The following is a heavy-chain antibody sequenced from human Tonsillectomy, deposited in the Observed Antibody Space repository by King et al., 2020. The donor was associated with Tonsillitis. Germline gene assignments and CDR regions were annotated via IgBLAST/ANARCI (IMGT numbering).Heavy chain of an antibody. Sequence: VQLVESGGGVVQPGGSLRLSCAASGFTFSTYNIHWVRQAPGKGLEWVSLLVHDGSDNYYADSVKGRFTISRDNSKNTLYLQMNSLRAEDTAVYYCEKDFKWAVDHWGQGTLVTVSS. CDR1: GFTFSTYN. D-gene: IGHD1-26*01. CDR2: LVHDGSDN. J-gene: IGHJ4*02. CDR3: EKDFKWAVDH. V-gene: IGHV3-30*02.